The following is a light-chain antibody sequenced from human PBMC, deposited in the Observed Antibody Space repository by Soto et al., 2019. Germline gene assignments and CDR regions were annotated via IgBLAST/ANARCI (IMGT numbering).Light chain of an antibody. Sequence: DIQMIHANSTLSASVGDRVTLTSRASQSISTYLHWYQQKPGTAPKFLIYARSNLQSGVPSRFSGSGSGTDLTLTINSLKPEDCATDDCKQAYSTPWTGGQGTKLDIK. V-gene: IGKV1-39*01. J-gene: IGKJ1*01. CDR2: ARS. CDR1: QSISTY. CDR3: KQAYSTPWT.